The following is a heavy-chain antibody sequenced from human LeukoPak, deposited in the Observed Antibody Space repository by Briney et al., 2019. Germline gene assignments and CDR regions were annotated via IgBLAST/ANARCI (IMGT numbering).Heavy chain of an antibody. Sequence: ASVKVSCKASGYTFTSNYMHWVRQAPGQGLEWMGIINPSGGSTSYAQKFQGRVTMTRNTSISTAYMELSSLRSEDTAVYYCARTYSSSWYSYYYMDVWGKGTTVTISS. V-gene: IGHV1-46*01. D-gene: IGHD6-13*01. J-gene: IGHJ6*03. CDR3: ARTYSSSWYSYYYMDV. CDR1: GYTFTSNY. CDR2: INPSGGST.